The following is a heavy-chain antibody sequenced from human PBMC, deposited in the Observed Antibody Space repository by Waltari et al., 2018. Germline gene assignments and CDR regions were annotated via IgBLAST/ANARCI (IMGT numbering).Heavy chain of an antibody. CDR3: ATRYGSSSMDY. Sequence: EVQLVESGGGVVQTGGSLRLSCAASGFTFSKYEMYWVRQAQGKGLEWIECISSMLKTIDYADSVKGRFTIARDNAKNSLHLQMNSLRAEDTAVYYCATRYGSSSMDYWGQGTLVTVSS. CDR2: ISSMLKTI. V-gene: IGHV3-48*03. D-gene: IGHD6-6*01. CDR1: GFTFSKYE. J-gene: IGHJ4*02.